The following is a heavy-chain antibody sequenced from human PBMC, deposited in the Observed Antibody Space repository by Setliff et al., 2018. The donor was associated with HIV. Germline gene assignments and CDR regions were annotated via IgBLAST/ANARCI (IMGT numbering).Heavy chain of an antibody. Sequence: PSETLSLTCTVSGGSISSHFWSWIRQPPGKGLEWIGTVSYSGSTNYNPSLKSRVTISVDTSENQFSLKLSSVTAADTAVYYCASRLGATVFYYFDYWGQGTLVTVSS. V-gene: IGHV4-59*11. CDR1: GGSISSHF. CDR2: VSYSGST. CDR3: ASRLGATVFYYFDY. J-gene: IGHJ4*02. D-gene: IGHD3-16*01.